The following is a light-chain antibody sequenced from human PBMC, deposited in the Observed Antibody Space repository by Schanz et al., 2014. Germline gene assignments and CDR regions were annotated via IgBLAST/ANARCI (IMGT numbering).Light chain of an antibody. J-gene: IGKJ4*01. CDR3: QQLNSYPLT. V-gene: IGKV1-5*03. CDR2: EAS. CDR1: QSISSW. Sequence: DIRMTQSPSTLSASAGDRVTITCRASQSISSWLAWYQQKPGKAPKLLIYEASNLESGVPSRFSGSGSGTEFTLTISSLQPEDFATYYCQQLNSYPLTFGGGTKVEIK.